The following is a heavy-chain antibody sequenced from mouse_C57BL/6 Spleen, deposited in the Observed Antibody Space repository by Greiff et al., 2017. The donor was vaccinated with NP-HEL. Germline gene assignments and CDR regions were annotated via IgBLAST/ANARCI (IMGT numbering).Heavy chain of an antibody. J-gene: IGHJ2*01. CDR1: GYTFTDYY. D-gene: IGHD4-1*01. Sequence: EVQLQQSGPELVKPGASVKISCKASGYTFTDYYMNWVKQSHGKSLEWIGDINPNNGGTSYNQKFKGKATLTVDKSSSTAYMELRSLTSEDSAVYYCARGPSNWDFDYWGQGTTLTVSS. CDR3: ARGPSNWDFDY. CDR2: INPNNGGT. V-gene: IGHV1-26*01.